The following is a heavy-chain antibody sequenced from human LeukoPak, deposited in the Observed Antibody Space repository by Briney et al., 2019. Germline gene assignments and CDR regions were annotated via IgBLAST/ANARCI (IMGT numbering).Heavy chain of an antibody. CDR1: GFTFSSYR. D-gene: IGHD5-18*01. V-gene: IGHV3-30*03. J-gene: IGHJ4*02. CDR2: ISYDGSNK. Sequence: PGGSLRLSCAASGFTFSSYRMNWVRQAPGKGLEWVAVISYDGSNKYYADSVKGRFTISRDNSKNTLYLQMNSLRAEDTAVYYCARDLSEWIQLWLSYLDYWGQGTLVTVSS. CDR3: ARDLSEWIQLWLSYLDY.